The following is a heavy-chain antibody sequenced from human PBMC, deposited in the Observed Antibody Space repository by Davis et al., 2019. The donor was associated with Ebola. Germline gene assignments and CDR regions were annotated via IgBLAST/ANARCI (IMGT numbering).Heavy chain of an antibody. Sequence: PGGSLRLSCAASGFTFSSYWMTWVRRAPGKGLEWVANINQDGSDKNFVDSVNGRFTISRDSAKNSLYLQMNSLRDEDTAVYYCASEVPFWSGYSYYYGMDVWGQGTTVTVSS. CDR1: GFTFSSYW. CDR3: ASEVPFWSGYSYYYGMDV. V-gene: IGHV3-7*01. J-gene: IGHJ6*02. CDR2: INQDGSDK. D-gene: IGHD3-3*01.